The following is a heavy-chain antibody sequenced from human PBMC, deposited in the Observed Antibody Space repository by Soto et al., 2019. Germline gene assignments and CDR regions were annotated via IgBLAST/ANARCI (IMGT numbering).Heavy chain of an antibody. V-gene: IGHV3-30*18. CDR2: ISYDGSNK. J-gene: IGHJ4*02. D-gene: IGHD2-15*01. CDR1: GFTFSSYG. CDR3: AKDLDIVVVVAATPDY. Sequence: PGGSLRLSCAASGFTFSSYGMHWVRQAPGKGLEWVAVISYDGSNKYYADSVKGRFTISRDNSKNTLYLQMSSLRAEDTAVYYCAKDLDIVVVVAATPDYWGQGTLVTVSS.